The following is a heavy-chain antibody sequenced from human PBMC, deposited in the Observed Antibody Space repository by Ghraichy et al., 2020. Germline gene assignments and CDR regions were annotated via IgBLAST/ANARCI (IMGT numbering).Heavy chain of an antibody. Sequence: SETLSLTCAVYGGSFSGYYWSWIRQPPGKGLEWIGEINHSGSTNYNPSLKSRVTISVDTSKNQFSLKLSSVTAADTAVYYCARKKGYCSGGSCYRGWFDPWGQGTLVTVSS. J-gene: IGHJ5*02. D-gene: IGHD2-15*01. CDR2: INHSGST. V-gene: IGHV4-34*01. CDR1: GGSFSGYY. CDR3: ARKKGYCSGGSCYRGWFDP.